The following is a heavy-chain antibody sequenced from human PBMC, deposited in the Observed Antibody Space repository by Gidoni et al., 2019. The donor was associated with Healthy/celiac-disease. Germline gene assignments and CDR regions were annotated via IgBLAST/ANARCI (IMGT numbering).Heavy chain of an antibody. D-gene: IGHD3-3*01. J-gene: IGHJ6*02. CDR3: ARAWRYYGMDV. Sequence: FTISRDNSKNTLYLQMNSLRAEDTAVYYCARAWRYYGMDVWGQGTTVTVSS. V-gene: IGHV3-53*01.